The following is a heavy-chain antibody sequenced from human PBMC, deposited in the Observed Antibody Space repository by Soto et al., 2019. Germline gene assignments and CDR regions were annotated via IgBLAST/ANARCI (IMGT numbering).Heavy chain of an antibody. Sequence: ASVKVSCKASGYTFTSYAMNWVRQAPGQGLEWMGWINTNTGNPTYAQGFTGRFVFSLDTSVSTAYLQISSLKAEDTAVYYCARGPDIAARSGKCFQHWGQGTRVTVSA. D-gene: IGHD6-6*01. CDR3: ARGPDIAARSGKCFQH. V-gene: IGHV7-4-1*02. J-gene: IGHJ1*01. CDR2: INTNTGNP. CDR1: GYTFTSYA.